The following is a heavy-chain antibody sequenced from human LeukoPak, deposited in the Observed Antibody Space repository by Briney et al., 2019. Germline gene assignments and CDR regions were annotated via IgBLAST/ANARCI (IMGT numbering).Heavy chain of an antibody. J-gene: IGHJ4*02. V-gene: IGHV1-69*13. CDR1: GGTFSSYA. CDR2: IIPIFGTA. Sequence: GASVKVSCRASGGTFSSYAISWVRQAPGQGLEWMGGIIPIFGTANYAQKFQGRVTITADESTSTAYMELSSLRSEDTAVYYCARDPLNYGSGSYFDYWGQGTLVTVSS. D-gene: IGHD3-10*01. CDR3: ARDPLNYGSGSYFDY.